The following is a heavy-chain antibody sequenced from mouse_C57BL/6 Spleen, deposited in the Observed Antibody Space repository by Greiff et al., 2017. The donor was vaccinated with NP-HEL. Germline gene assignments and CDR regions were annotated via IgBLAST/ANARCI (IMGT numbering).Heavy chain of an antibody. Sequence: QVQLQQSGAELVKPGASVKISCKASGYAFSSYWMNWVKQRPGKGLEWIGQIYPGDGDTNYNGKFKGKATLTADKSSSTAYMQLSSLTSEDSAVYFCARKGYYYGSSYRGGFAYWGQGTLVTVSA. V-gene: IGHV1-80*01. CDR1: GYAFSSYW. D-gene: IGHD1-1*01. J-gene: IGHJ3*01. CDR3: ARKGYYYGSSYRGGFAY. CDR2: IYPGDGDT.